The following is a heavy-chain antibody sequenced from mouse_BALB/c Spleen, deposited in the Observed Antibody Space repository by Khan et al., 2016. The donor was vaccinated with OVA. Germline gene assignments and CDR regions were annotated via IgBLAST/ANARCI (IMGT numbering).Heavy chain of an antibody. J-gene: IGHJ3*01. D-gene: IGHD2-3*01. CDR2: IDPENGNT. CDR3: ARGGYSPGFAY. CDR1: GFNIKDYY. V-gene: IGHV14-1*02. Sequence: VQLKQSGAELVRPGALVKLSCKTSGFNIKDYYMHWVKQRPEQGLEWIGWIDPENGNTIYDPKFQGKASITAEISSNTAYLQLSSLTSEDTAVYYCARGGYSPGFAYWGQGTLVTVSA.